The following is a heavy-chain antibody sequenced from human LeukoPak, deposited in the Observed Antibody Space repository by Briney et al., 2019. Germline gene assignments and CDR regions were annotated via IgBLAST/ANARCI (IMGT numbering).Heavy chain of an antibody. V-gene: IGHV3-23*01. Sequence: GGSLRLSCAASGFTFSSSVMSWVRQAPGKGLEWVSTISFGSGTTYYADSVKGRFTISRDNSKITLYLQMNSLRAEDTAVYYCAKGRGILTGYGTMYYFDYWGQGTLVTVSS. CDR2: ISFGSGTT. CDR3: AKGRGILTGYGTMYYFDY. J-gene: IGHJ4*02. D-gene: IGHD3-9*01. CDR1: GFTFSSSV.